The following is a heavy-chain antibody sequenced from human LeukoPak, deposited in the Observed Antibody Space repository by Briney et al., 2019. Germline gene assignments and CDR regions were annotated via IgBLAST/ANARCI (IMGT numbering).Heavy chain of an antibody. D-gene: IGHD3-22*01. CDR2: ISTDSHII. Sequence: GGSLRLSCAASGFTFSSYWMNWVRQAPGKGLEWLSYISTDSHIIYYADSVKGRFTISRDNAKNSLYLQMNSLRDDDTAMYYCARCPQYYYDSRGCPFGYWGRGTLVTVSS. J-gene: IGHJ4*02. CDR3: ARCPQYYYDSRGCPFGY. CDR1: GFTFSSYW. V-gene: IGHV3-48*02.